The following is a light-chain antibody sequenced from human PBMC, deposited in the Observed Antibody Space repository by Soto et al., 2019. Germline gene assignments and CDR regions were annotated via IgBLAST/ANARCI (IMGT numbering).Light chain of an antibody. CDR3: QQGSNWPIT. J-gene: IGKJ5*01. Sequence: EIVLTQSPATLSLSPGERATLSCRASQSVGSNLAWFRQKPGQPPRRLIYAASNRATGIPARFSGSGSGTDFTVTITSLEPEDSAVYYCQQGSNWPITFGQGTRLEIK. CDR2: AAS. V-gene: IGKV3-11*01. CDR1: QSVGSN.